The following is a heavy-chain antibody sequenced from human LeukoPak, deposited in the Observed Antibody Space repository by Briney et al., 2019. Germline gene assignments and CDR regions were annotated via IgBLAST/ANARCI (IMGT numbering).Heavy chain of an antibody. V-gene: IGHV1-24*01. CDR1: GYTLTELS. Sequence: GASVKVSCKVSGYTLTELSMHWVRQAPGKGLEWMGGFDPEDGETNYAQKFQGRVTMTEDTSTDTAYMELSSLRSEDTAVYYCATDLEWLKTLDYWGQGTLVTVSS. J-gene: IGHJ4*02. CDR3: ATDLEWLKTLDY. D-gene: IGHD3-3*01. CDR2: FDPEDGET.